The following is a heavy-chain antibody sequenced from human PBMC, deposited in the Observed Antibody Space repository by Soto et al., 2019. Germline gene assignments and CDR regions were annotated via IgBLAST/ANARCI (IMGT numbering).Heavy chain of an antibody. V-gene: IGHV3-33*01. J-gene: IGHJ4*02. D-gene: IGHD3-3*01. Sequence: WGSLGLSCSASGFTFRSYDMHWLRQAPGQGLEWVAVIRNDGTVRNYADSVKGRFTISRDNSKNKLYLEMNSLRAEDTALYYCASKTIDDFDYWGQGTLVTVSS. CDR1: GFTFRSYD. CDR3: ASKTIDDFDY. CDR2: IRNDGTVR.